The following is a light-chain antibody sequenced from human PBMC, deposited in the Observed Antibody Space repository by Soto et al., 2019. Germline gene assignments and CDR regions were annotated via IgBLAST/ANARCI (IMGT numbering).Light chain of an antibody. J-gene: IGKJ4*01. CDR1: QSVTSSY. Sequence: EIVLTQSPDTLSLSPGERATLSCRASQSVTSSYLAWYQQRPGQAPRLLIYDASSRATGIPARFSGSGSGTDFTLTISRLEPEDFAVYYCQQYGSSRRLTFRGGTKVEIK. V-gene: IGKV3-20*01. CDR2: DAS. CDR3: QQYGSSRRLT.